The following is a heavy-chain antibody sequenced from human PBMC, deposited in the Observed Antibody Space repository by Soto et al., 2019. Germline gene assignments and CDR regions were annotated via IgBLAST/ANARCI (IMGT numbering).Heavy chain of an antibody. Sequence: GGSLRLSCAASGFTFSSYAMSWVRQAPGKGLEWVSAISGSGGSTYYADSVKGRFTISRDNSKNTLYLQMNSLRAEDTAVYYCAKETILQGIAAAEYNYWGQGTLVTVSS. J-gene: IGHJ4*02. CDR2: ISGSGGST. CDR1: GFTFSSYA. CDR3: AKETILQGIAAAEYNY. D-gene: IGHD6-13*01. V-gene: IGHV3-23*01.